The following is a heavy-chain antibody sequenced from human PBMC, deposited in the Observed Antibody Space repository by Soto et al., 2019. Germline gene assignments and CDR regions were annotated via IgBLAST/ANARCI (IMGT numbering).Heavy chain of an antibody. D-gene: IGHD2-2*01. CDR1: GFTFSDYY. Sequence: GGSLRLSCAASGFTFSDYYMSWIRQAPGKGLEWVSYISSSSSYTNYAESVKGRFTISRDNAKNSLCLQMNSLRAEDTAVYYCARENVRRTWDYWGQGTLVTVSS. CDR3: ARENVRRTWDY. V-gene: IGHV3-11*05. CDR2: ISSSSSYT. J-gene: IGHJ4*02.